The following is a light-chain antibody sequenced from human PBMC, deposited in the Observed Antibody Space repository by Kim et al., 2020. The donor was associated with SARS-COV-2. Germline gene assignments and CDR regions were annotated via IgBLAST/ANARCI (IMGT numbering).Light chain of an antibody. V-gene: IGLV1-44*01. CDR3: AVWDDSLHSWL. J-gene: IGLJ3*02. Sequence: LTQPPSASGTPGQRVTFSCSGSSSNIGTNTVNWYQHLPGTAPKLLIYSNNQRPSGVPDRFSASKSGTSASLAISGLQSEDEADYYCAVWDDSLHSWLFGGGTQLTVL. CDR1: SSNIGTNT. CDR2: SNN.